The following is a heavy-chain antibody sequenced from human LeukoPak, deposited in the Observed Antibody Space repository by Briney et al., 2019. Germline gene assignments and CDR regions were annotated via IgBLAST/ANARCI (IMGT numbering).Heavy chain of an antibody. CDR3: ARLEYSSSSDNFDY. Sequence: RASVKVSCKASGYTFTGYYMHWVRQAPGQGLEWMGWINPNSGGTNYAQKFQGRVTMTRDTSISTAYMELSRLRSDDTAVYYCARLEYSSSSDNFDYWGQGTPVTVSS. CDR1: GYTFTGYY. D-gene: IGHD6-6*01. J-gene: IGHJ4*02. V-gene: IGHV1-2*02. CDR2: INPNSGGT.